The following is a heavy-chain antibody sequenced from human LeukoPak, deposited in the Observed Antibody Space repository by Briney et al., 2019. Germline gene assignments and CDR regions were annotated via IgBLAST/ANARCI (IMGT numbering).Heavy chain of an antibody. J-gene: IGHJ6*03. CDR1: GGSFFGSH. V-gene: IGHV4-34*01. D-gene: IGHD2-2*01. CDR3: ARLKCLSSNVRPCRYYYYMDV. CDR2: INHSGRT. Sequence: SETLSLTCAVSGGSFFGSHWNWIRQSPEKGLEWIGEINHSGRTNYNPSLKSRVTISVDTSKNQFSLKLSSVTAADTAVYYCARLKCLSSNVRPCRYYYYMDVWGKGTTVTVSS.